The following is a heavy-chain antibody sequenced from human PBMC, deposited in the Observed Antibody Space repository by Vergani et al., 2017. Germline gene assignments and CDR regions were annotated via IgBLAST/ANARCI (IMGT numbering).Heavy chain of an antibody. CDR3: ARSRPGGAIFGVVTRRYYYYYMDV. CDR1: GGSFSGYY. V-gene: IGHV4-34*10. J-gene: IGHJ6*03. CDR2: INHSGST. D-gene: IGHD3-3*01. Sequence: QLQLQESGPGLVKPSETLSLTCAVYGGSFSGYYWSWIRQPPGKGLEWIGEINHSGSTNYNPSLKSRVTISVDTSKNQFSLKLSSVTAADSAVYYCARSRPGGAIFGVVTRRYYYYYMDVWGKGTTVTVSS.